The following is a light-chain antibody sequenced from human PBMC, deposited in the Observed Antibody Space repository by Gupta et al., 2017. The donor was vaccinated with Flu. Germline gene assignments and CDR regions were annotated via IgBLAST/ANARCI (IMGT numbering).Light chain of an antibody. Sequence: QSALTQPASVSGSPGQSITISCTGTSSDVGGYNYVSWYQQHPGKAPKLMIYEVSNRPSGVSNRFSGSKSGNTASLTISGLQAEDEADYYCSSYTSSSGGGYVFGTGTKVTVL. CDR1: SSDVGGYNY. V-gene: IGLV2-14*01. CDR3: SSYTSSSGGGYV. J-gene: IGLJ1*01. CDR2: EVS.